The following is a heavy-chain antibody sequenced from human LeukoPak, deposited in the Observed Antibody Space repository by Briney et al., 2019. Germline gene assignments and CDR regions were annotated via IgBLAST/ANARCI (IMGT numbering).Heavy chain of an antibody. CDR3: AKGYSSSWAYYFDY. V-gene: IGHV3-23*01. CDR1: GFTFSSYA. Sequence: GGSLRLSCTASGFTFSSYAMSWVRQAPGKGLEWISAISGSGGSTYYADFVKGRFTISRDNSKNTLHLQMNSLRAEDTAVYYCAKGYSSSWAYYFDYWGQGTLVTVSS. J-gene: IGHJ4*02. D-gene: IGHD6-13*01. CDR2: ISGSGGST.